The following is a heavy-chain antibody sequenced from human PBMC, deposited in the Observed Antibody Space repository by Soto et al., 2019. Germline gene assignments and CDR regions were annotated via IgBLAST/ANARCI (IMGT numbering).Heavy chain of an antibody. CDR1: GFTFTSSA. J-gene: IGHJ6*02. CDR3: AATATSPAPYYHYGMDV. V-gene: IGHV1-58*01. CDR2: IVVGSGNT. D-gene: IGHD2-15*01. Sequence: SVKVSCKASGFTFTSSAVQWVRQARGQRLEWIGWIVVGSGNTNYAQKFQERVAITRDMSTSTAYMELSSLRSEDTAVYYCAATATSPAPYYHYGMDVWGQGTTVTVSS.